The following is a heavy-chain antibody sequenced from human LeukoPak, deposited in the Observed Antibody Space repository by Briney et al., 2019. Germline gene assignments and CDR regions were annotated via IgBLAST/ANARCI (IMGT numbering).Heavy chain of an antibody. V-gene: IGHV1-69*01. CDR2: IIPIFGTA. Sequence: ASVKVCCKASVGTFSIYAINWVRQAPGQGLEWMGGIIPIFGTANYAQKFQGRVTITADESTSTAYMELSSLRSEDTAVYYCARQWVAARSGDYYYMDVWGKGTTVTVSS. D-gene: IGHD6-6*01. J-gene: IGHJ6*03. CDR1: VGTFSIYA. CDR3: ARQWVAARSGDYYYMDV.